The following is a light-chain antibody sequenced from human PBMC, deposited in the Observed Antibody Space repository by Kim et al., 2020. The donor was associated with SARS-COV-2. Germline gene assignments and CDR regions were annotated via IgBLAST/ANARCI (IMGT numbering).Light chain of an antibody. J-gene: IGLJ2*01. V-gene: IGLV2-14*03. Sequence: HSITVSCPGTSSDVGGSNYVSWYQQHPGKAPNLMIYDVSNRPSGVSNRFSGSKSGNTASLTISGLQAEDEADYYCSSYTSSSTPVVFGGGTQLTVL. CDR3: SSYTSSSTPVV. CDR1: SSDVGGSNY. CDR2: DVS.